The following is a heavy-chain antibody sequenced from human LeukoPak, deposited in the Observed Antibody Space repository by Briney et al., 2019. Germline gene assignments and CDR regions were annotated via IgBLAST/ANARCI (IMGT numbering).Heavy chain of an antibody. J-gene: IGHJ4*02. CDR3: AKETPYYDILTGYPPHDY. CDR2: ISWDGNKV. V-gene: IGHV3-9*01. D-gene: IGHD3-9*01. Sequence: GGSLRLSCVVSGFSFDDYAMHWVRQGPGKALEWVSVISWDGNKVAYADSVKGRFTISRDNAKNSLYLQMNSLRAEDTAVYYCAKETPYYDILTGYPPHDYWGQGTLVTVSS. CDR1: GFSFDDYA.